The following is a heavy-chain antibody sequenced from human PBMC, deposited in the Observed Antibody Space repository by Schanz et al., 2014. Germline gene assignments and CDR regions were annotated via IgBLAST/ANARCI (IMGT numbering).Heavy chain of an antibody. V-gene: IGHV1-18*04. CDR2: INGYNGHT. J-gene: IGHJ6*02. Sequence: QVHLVQSGAEVHKPGASLKISCKASGYTFTNFFLHWVRQAPGQGLEWMGWINGYNGHTLYAPKVQGRVTMTTDTSTSTAYMELRSLRSDDTAVYYCARDGGEVVRGVIEGVNHYYYGMDVWGQGTTVTVSS. D-gene: IGHD3-10*01. CDR1: GYTFTNFF. CDR3: ARDGGEVVRGVIEGVNHYYYGMDV.